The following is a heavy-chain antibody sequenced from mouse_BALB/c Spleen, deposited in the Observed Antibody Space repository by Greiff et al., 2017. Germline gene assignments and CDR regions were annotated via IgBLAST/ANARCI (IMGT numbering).Heavy chain of an antibody. CDR1: GFSLTSYG. CDR3: AREYYGSSGDY. D-gene: IGHD1-1*01. Sequence: VKLMESGPGLVAPSQSLSITCTVSGFSLTSYGVHWVRQPPGKGLEWLGVIWAGGSTNYNSALMSRLSISKDNSKSQVFLKMNSLQTDDTAMYYCAREYYGSSGDYWGQGTTLTVSS. V-gene: IGHV2-9*02. CDR2: IWAGGST. J-gene: IGHJ2*01.